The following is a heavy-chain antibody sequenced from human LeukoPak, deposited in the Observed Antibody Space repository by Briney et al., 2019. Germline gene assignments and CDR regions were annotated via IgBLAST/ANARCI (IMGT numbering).Heavy chain of an antibody. CDR2: MNPNSGNT. CDR1: GYTFTSYD. CDR3: ARSYSSSWYDYYYYGMDV. D-gene: IGHD6-13*01. V-gene: IGHV1-8*01. J-gene: IGHJ6*02. Sequence: ASVKVSCKVSGYTFTSYDINWVRQATGQGLEWMGWMNPNSGNTGYAQKFQGRVTMTRNTSISTAYMELSSLRSEDTAVYYCARSYSSSWYDYYYYGMDVWGQGTTVTVSS.